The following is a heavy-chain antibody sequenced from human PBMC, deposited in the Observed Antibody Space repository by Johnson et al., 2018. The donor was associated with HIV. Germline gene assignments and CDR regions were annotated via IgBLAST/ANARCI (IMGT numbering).Heavy chain of an antibody. V-gene: IGHV3-20*04. CDR2: INWNGGST. CDR1: GLTVSSNY. Sequence: EVQLVESGGGVVQPGGYLRLTCAASGLTVSSNYMNWVRQAPGKGLEWVSGINWNGGSTGYADSVKGRFTISRDNAKNSLYLQMNSLRAEDTALYYCAREGGGNSVGAFDIWCQGTMVTVSS. CDR3: AREGGGNSVGAFDI. J-gene: IGHJ3*02. D-gene: IGHD4-23*01.